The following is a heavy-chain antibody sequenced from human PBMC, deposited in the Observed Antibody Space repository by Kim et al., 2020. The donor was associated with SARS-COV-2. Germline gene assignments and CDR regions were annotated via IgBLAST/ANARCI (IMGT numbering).Heavy chain of an antibody. CDR3: ARALKSWVGELLGWSYYFDY. D-gene: IGHD3-10*01. Sequence: RFTISRENAKNSFYLQMNSLRAGDTAVYYCARALKSWVGELLGWSYYFDYWGQGTLVTVSS. V-gene: IGHV3-13*01. J-gene: IGHJ4*02.